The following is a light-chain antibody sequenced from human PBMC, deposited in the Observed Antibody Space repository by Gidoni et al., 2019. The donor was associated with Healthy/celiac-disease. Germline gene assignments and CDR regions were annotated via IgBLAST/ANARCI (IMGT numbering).Light chain of an antibody. CDR2: DVS. CDR1: SSDVGGYNY. CDR3: SSYTSSSTYVV. Sequence: QSALTQPASVSGSPGQSLTISCTGTSSDVGGYNYVSWYQQHPGKAPKPMIYDVSNRPSGVSNRFSGSKSGNTASLTISGLQAEDEADYYCSSYTSSSTYVVFGGGTKLTVL. J-gene: IGLJ2*01. V-gene: IGLV2-14*03.